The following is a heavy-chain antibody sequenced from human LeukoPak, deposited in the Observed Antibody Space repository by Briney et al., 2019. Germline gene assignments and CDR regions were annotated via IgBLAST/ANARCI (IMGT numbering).Heavy chain of an antibody. V-gene: IGHV1-2*02. CDR3: ASRQEYYHSSGYYPGYYYYMDV. CDR1: GYTFSGYY. CDR2: INPNSGGT. Sequence: ASVKVSCGASGYTFSGYYMHWVRQAPGQGLEWMGWINPNSGGTYYAEKFQGRVTMTRDTSTSTAYIELSRLRSDDTAVYYCASRQEYYHSSGYYPGYYYYMDVWGKATTVTVSS. J-gene: IGHJ6*03. D-gene: IGHD3-22*01.